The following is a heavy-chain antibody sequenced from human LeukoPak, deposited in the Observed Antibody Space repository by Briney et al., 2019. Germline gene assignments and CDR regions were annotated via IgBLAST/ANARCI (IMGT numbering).Heavy chain of an antibody. CDR2: IRYDGSNK. CDR1: GFTFSSYG. CDR3: AKDLSTVTPAFDY. J-gene: IGHJ4*02. D-gene: IGHD4-17*01. V-gene: IGHV3-30*02. Sequence: GGSLRLSCASSGFTFSSYGMLWVRQAPGKGLEWVAFIRYDGSNKYYADSVKGRFTISRDNSKNTLYLQMNSLRAEDTAVYYCAKDLSTVTPAFDYWGQGTLVTVSS.